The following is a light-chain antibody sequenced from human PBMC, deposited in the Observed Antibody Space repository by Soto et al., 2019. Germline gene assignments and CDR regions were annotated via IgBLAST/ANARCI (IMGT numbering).Light chain of an antibody. CDR2: DVS. Sequence: QSALTQPASVSGSPGQSITISCTGTSSDVGGYNYVSWYQQHPGKAPKLMIYDVSNRTSGVSNRFSGSKSGNTASLTISGIQAEDEADYYCSSYSSRNTHVFGTGTKLTVL. V-gene: IGLV2-14*03. J-gene: IGLJ1*01. CDR3: SSYSSRNTHV. CDR1: SSDVGGYNY.